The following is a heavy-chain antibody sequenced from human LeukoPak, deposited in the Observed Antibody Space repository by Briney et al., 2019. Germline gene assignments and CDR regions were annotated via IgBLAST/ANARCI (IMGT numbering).Heavy chain of an antibody. D-gene: IGHD3-22*01. CDR3: ASQKESFYDSSGNC. V-gene: IGHV3-23*01. J-gene: IGHJ4*02. CDR1: GFTISSYA. Sequence: GGSLRLSCAASGFTISSYAMSWVRQAPGKGMEWVSAISGSGGSTYYADSVKGRFTISRDNSKNTLYLQMNSLRAEDTAVYYCASQKESFYDSSGNCWGRGTLVTVSA. CDR2: ISGSGGST.